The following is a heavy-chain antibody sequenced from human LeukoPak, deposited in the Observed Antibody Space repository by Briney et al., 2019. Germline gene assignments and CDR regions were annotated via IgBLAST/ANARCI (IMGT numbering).Heavy chain of an antibody. D-gene: IGHD2-15*01. CDR1: GCTFSSYD. CDR3: VRGPYCSGGSCYGHFDY. V-gene: IGHV3-13*01. J-gene: IGHJ4*02. Sequence: GGSLRLSCAASGCTFSSYDMYWVRQATGKGLEWVSAIGTAGDTYYPGSVKGRFTISRENAKNSLYLQMNSLRVGDTAVYYCVRGPYCSGGSCYGHFDYWGQGTLVTASS. CDR2: IGTAGDT.